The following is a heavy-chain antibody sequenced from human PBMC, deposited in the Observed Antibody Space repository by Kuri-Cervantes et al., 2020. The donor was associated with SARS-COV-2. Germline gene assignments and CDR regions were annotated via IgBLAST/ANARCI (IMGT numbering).Heavy chain of an antibody. CDR1: GYTFTSYD. J-gene: IGHJ3*01. Sequence: ASVKVSCKASGYTFTSYDINWVRQATGQGLEWMGWMSPNSGNTGYAQKFQGRVTITRNTSISTAYMELSSLRSEDTAVYYCARGDRNCSSSWYGDAFDLWGQGTMVTVSS. D-gene: IGHD6-13*01. CDR2: MSPNSGNT. V-gene: IGHV1-8*03. CDR3: ARGDRNCSSSWYGDAFDL.